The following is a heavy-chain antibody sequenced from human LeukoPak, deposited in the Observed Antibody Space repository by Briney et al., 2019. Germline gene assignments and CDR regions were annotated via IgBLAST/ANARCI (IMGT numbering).Heavy chain of an antibody. Sequence: GGALGLSCAAPGFTFLSISRNWVRRAPGRGGGGVSSFFIGVNYMYYADSVKVRFTISRDNAKNSLYLQMDSLRAEDTALYYCARDRGYCSGGTCYPVYFDYWGQGTLVTVSS. CDR2: FFIGVNYM. V-gene: IGHV3-21*01. CDR3: ARDRGYCSGGTCYPVYFDY. J-gene: IGHJ4*02. D-gene: IGHD2-15*01. CDR1: GFTFLSIS.